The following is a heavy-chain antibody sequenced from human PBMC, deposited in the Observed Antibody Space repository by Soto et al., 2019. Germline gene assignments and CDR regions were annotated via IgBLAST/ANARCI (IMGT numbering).Heavy chain of an antibody. V-gene: IGHV1-8*01. CDR3: ARVDIVVVPAAKSDYYYYMDV. CDR1: GYTFTSYD. Sequence: GASVKVSCKASGYTFTSYDINWVRQATGQGLEWMGWMNPNSGNTGYAQKFQGRVTMTRNTSISTAYMELSSLRSEDTAVYYCARVDIVVVPAAKSDYYYYMDVWGKGTTVTVSS. J-gene: IGHJ6*03. D-gene: IGHD2-2*01. CDR2: MNPNSGNT.